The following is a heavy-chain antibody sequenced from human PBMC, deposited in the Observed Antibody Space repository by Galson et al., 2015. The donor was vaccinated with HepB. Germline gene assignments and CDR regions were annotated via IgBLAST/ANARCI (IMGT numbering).Heavy chain of an antibody. V-gene: IGHV3-30*04. CDR3: STAGGRGYSCGPGTYFDY. J-gene: IGHJ4*02. D-gene: IGHD5-18*01. Sequence: SLRLSCAASGFIFSSYAMHWVRQAPGKGLEWVAVISYDGSNKYYADSVKGRFTISRDNSKNTLYLQMNSLRAEDTAVYYCSTAGGRGYSCGPGTYFDYWGQGTLVPVSS. CDR1: GFIFSSYA. CDR2: ISYDGSNK.